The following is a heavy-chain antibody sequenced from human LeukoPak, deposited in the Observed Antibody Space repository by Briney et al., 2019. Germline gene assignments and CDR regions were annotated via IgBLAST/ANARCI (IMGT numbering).Heavy chain of an antibody. CDR1: GFTFSSYE. J-gene: IGHJ3*02. CDR2: ISSSGSTI. D-gene: IGHD6-13*01. V-gene: IGHV3-48*03. CDR3: ARLAAAGTHNAFDI. Sequence: GSLSLSCAAYGFTFSSYEMNWVRQAPGKGLEWVSYISSSGSTIYYAVTVKGRFTIARDNAKISLYLQMDSLRAEDTAFYYWARLAAAGTHNAFDIWGQGTMVTVSS.